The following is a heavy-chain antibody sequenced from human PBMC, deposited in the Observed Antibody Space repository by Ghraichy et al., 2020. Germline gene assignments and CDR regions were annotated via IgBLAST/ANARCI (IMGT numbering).Heavy chain of an antibody. Sequence: GGSLRLSCAASGFTFSEYAMTWLHQAPVKGLEWVSGINNSGGSPYYAGSVKGRFTISRDNSKNTMYLQMNSLKAEDTAVYKCAKIRKGLVYDILYYYYAMDGWGQGTSVTVSS. V-gene: IGHV3-23*01. CDR2: INNSGGSP. CDR1: GFTFSEYA. D-gene: IGHD2-8*01. CDR3: AKIRKGLVYDILYYYYAMDG. J-gene: IGHJ6*02.